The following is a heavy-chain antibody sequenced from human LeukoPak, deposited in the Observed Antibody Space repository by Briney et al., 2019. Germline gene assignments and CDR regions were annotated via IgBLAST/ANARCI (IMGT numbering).Heavy chain of an antibody. CDR2: IKQDGSEK. D-gene: IGHD5-12*01. CDR1: GFTFSSYW. J-gene: IGHJ3*02. CDR3: ARVGWRRYSGASDAFDI. Sequence: GGSLRLSCAASGFTFSSYWMSWVRQAPGKGLEWVANIKQDGSEKYYVDSVRGRFTISRDNAKNSLYLQMNSLRAEDTAVYYCARVGWRRYSGASDAFDIWGQGTMVTVSS. V-gene: IGHV3-7*01.